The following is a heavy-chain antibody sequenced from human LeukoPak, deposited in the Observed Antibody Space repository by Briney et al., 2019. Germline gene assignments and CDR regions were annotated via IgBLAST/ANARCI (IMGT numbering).Heavy chain of an antibody. V-gene: IGHV4-61*01. CDR3: ARYAGRDAHFDH. J-gene: IGHJ4*02. CDR2: VYYSGST. CDR1: GGSVSNENYY. Sequence: SETLSLTCTVYGGSVSNENYYWSWIRQPPGKSLEWIAYVYYSGSTNNNPSLWSRLSISVDTSKNQFSLKLSSVTAADTAVYYCARYAGRDAHFDHWGQGTLVTVSS.